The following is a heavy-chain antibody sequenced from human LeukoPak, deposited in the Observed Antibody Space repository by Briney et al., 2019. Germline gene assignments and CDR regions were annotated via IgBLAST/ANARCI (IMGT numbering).Heavy chain of an antibody. J-gene: IGHJ4*02. CDR3: ARQVGYSGSYFSDY. CDR2: IYSSGST. Sequence: SETLSLTCTVSGGSISTSSYYWGWIRQPPGKELEWIGSIYSSGSTYYNPSLKSRVTISVDTSKNQFSLKLSSVAAADRAVYYCARQVGYSGSYFSDYWGQGTLVTVSS. D-gene: IGHD1-26*01. CDR1: GGSISTSSYY. V-gene: IGHV4-39*01.